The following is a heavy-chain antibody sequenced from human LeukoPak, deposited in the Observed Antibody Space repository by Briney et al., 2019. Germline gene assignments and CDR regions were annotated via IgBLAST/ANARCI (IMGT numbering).Heavy chain of an antibody. J-gene: IGHJ6*02. D-gene: IGHD1-14*01. CDR3: ASRNTYYYYGIDV. Sequence: PGGSLRLSCAASGFTFSSYWMHWVRQAPGKGLVWVSLINSDASSTGYADSVKGRFTISRDNAKNTLYLQMNSLRAEDTTVYYCASRNTYYYYGIDVWGQGTTVTVSS. V-gene: IGHV3-74*01. CDR2: INSDASST. CDR1: GFTFSSYW.